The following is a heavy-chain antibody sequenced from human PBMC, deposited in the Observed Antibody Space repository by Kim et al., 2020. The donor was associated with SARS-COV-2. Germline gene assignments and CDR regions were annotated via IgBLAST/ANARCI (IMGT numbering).Heavy chain of an antibody. D-gene: IGHD6-6*01. CDR3: ARDLGYSSSADAFDI. J-gene: IGHJ3*02. V-gene: IGHV6-1*01. Sequence: VSVKSRITLNPDTSKNQFSLQLNSVTPEDTAVYYCARDLGYSSSADAFDIWGQGTMVTVSS.